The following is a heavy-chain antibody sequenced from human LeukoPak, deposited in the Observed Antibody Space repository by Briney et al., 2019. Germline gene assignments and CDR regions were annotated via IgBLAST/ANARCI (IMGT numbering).Heavy chain of an antibody. V-gene: IGHV1-69*13. J-gene: IGHJ4*02. CDR2: IIPIFGTA. CDR3: AIAGIAADGFWSRPHYFDY. CDR1: GYTFTSYD. D-gene: IGHD6-13*01. Sequence: ASVKVSCKASGYTFTSYDINWVRQATGQGLEWMGGIIPIFGTANYAQKFQGRVTITADESTSTAYMELSSLRSEDTAVYYCAIAGIAADGFWSRPHYFDYWGQGTLVTVSS.